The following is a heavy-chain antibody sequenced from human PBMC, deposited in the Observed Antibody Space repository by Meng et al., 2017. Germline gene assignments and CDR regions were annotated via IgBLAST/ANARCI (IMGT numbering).Heavy chain of an antibody. D-gene: IGHD6-19*01. Sequence: QGQVVQSGAGVREPGASVKVSCKASGYTFTSDDINWVRQATGQGLEWMGWMNPNSGNTGYAQKFQGRVTMTRNTSISTAYMELSSLRSEDTAVYYCARYVAVAGVDYWGQGTLVTVSS. CDR2: MNPNSGNT. CDR3: ARYVAVAGVDY. V-gene: IGHV1-8*01. J-gene: IGHJ4*02. CDR1: GYTFTSDD.